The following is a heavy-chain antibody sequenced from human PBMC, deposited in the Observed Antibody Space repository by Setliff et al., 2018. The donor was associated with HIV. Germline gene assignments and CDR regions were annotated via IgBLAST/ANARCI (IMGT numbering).Heavy chain of an antibody. Sequence: ASVKVSCKASGYTFIHYDVSWVRRAPGQGLEWMGWINVNNGNTNYAQKFQGSVTMTTDTSTTTVYMELRSLRSDDTAVYYCARVVRGVIQSTKTFDYWGQGTLVTVSS. CDR3: ARVVRGVIQSTKTFDY. V-gene: IGHV1-18*01. D-gene: IGHD2-21*01. CDR1: GYTFIHYD. J-gene: IGHJ4*02. CDR2: INVNNGNT.